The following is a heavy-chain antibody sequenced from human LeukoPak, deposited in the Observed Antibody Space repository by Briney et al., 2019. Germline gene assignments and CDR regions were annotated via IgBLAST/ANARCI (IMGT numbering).Heavy chain of an antibody. Sequence: PGGSLRLSCAASGFAFSSFGMHWVRQAPGKGLEWVAVIWYDGTNKYYADSVKGRFTISRDNSKNSLYLQMNSLRADDTAVYYCARSLGSCSGGSCYSWGQGTLVTVSS. J-gene: IGHJ4*02. CDR2: IWYDGTNK. D-gene: IGHD2-15*01. V-gene: IGHV3-33*01. CDR1: GFAFSSFG. CDR3: ARSLGSCSGGSCYS.